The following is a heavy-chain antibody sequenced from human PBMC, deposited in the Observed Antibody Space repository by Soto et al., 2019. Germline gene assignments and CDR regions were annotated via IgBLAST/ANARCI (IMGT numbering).Heavy chain of an antibody. D-gene: IGHD3-3*01. CDR3: AKDQDEYYDFWSGYYPPSRHFDY. V-gene: IGHV3-23*01. CDR1: GFTFSSYA. J-gene: IGHJ4*02. Sequence: EVQLLESGGGLVQPGGSLRLSCAASGFTFSSYAMSWVRQAPGKGLEWVSAISGSGGSTYYADSVKGRFTISRDNSKNTLYLQMNSLRAEDTAVYYCAKDQDEYYDFWSGYYPPSRHFDYWGQGTLVTVSS. CDR2: ISGSGGST.